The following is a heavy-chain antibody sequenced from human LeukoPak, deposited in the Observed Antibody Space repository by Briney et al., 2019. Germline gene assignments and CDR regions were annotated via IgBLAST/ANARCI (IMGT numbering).Heavy chain of an antibody. CDR3: ARGVPESYTPRGYFDY. Sequence: SETLSLTCTVSGGFISTYYWGWIRQPPGRGLEWIGSLYYSGSTYNNPSLKSRVTISVDTSKNQFSLKLTSVTAADTAVYYCARGVPESYTPRGYFDYWGQGTLVTVSS. J-gene: IGHJ4*02. CDR2: LYYSGST. V-gene: IGHV4-39*07. D-gene: IGHD1-26*01. CDR1: GGFISTYY.